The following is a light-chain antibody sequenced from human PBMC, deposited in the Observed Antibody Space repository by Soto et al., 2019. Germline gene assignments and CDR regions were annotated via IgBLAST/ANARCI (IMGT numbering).Light chain of an antibody. J-gene: IGKJ5*01. V-gene: IGKV1-8*01. Sequence: ALCMTQSPSLFSSSTGDSVSITCRATQDIGTYLAWYQQIPGKAPKLLIYDASTLQSGVPSRFSGSGSGTDFTLTISSLQPEDFATYYCQQANSFPITCGQGTRLEIK. CDR2: DAS. CDR3: QQANSFPIT. CDR1: QDIGTY.